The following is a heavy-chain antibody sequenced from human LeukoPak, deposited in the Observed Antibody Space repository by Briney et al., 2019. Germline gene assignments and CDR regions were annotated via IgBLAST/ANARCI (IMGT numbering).Heavy chain of an antibody. D-gene: IGHD2-21*01. V-gene: IGHV4-34*01. J-gene: IGHJ6*03. CDR1: GGSFSDYD. Sequence: SETLSLTCAVSGGSFSDYDWSWIRQPPGKGLEWIGEINQSGSTNCDPSLKSRISMSIDTSKSQFSLNLRSVTAADTAVYYCARGRIASGAYYYYMDVWGKGTTVTVSS. CDR2: INQSGST. CDR3: ARGRIASGAYYYYMDV.